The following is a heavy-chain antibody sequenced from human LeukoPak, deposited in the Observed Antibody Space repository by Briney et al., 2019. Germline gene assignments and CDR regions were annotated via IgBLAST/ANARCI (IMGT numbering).Heavy chain of an antibody. CDR3: ARGRPRVPAATGGYFDY. D-gene: IGHD2-2*01. Sequence: SETLSLTCTVTGGSISSYYWSWIRQPAGKGLEWIGRIYTSGSTNYNPSLKSRVTISVDTSKNQFSLKLSSVTAADTAVYYCARGRPRVPAATGGYFDYWGQGTLVTVSS. CDR2: IYTSGST. V-gene: IGHV4-4*07. J-gene: IGHJ4*02. CDR1: GGSISSYY.